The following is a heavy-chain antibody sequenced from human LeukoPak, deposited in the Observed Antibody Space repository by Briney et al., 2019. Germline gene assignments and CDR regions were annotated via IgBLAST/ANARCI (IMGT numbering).Heavy chain of an antibody. CDR1: GFTFSSYG. CDR2: ISYDGSNK. V-gene: IGHV3-30*18. J-gene: IGHJ1*01. CDR3: AKEGPFDYYDSSSGGFQH. Sequence: GGSLRLSCAASGFTFSSYGMHWVRQAPGKGLEWVAVISYDGSNKYYADSVKGRFTISRDNSKNTLYLQMNSLRAEDTAVYYCAKEGPFDYYDSSSGGFQHWGQGTLVTVSS. D-gene: IGHD3-22*01.